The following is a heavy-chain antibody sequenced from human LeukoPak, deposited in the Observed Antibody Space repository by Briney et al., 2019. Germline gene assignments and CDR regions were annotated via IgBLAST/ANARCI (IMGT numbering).Heavy chain of an antibody. CDR3: ARQGYSGYEY. CDR2: IYYSGST. Sequence: TSETLSLTCTVSGGSISSSSYYWGWIRQPPGKGLEWIGSIYYSGSTYYNPSLKSRVTISVDTSKNQFSLKLGSVTAADTAVYYCARQGYSGYEYWGQGTLVTVSS. CDR1: GGSISSSSYY. J-gene: IGHJ4*02. V-gene: IGHV4-39*01. D-gene: IGHD5-12*01.